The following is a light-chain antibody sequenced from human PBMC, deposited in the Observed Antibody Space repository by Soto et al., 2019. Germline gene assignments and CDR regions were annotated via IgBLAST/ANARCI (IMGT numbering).Light chain of an antibody. CDR1: QNINRNY. CDR3: QQYDSAPDT. CDR2: DAS. J-gene: IGKJ2*01. V-gene: IGKV3-20*01. Sequence: EIVLTQSPGTLSLSPGERATLSCRASQNINRNYLAWYQQKPGQAPRIIIYDASSRATGIPDRFSGSGSGTDFTLTISRLEPEDFAVYYCQQYDSAPDTFGQGTKLEIK.